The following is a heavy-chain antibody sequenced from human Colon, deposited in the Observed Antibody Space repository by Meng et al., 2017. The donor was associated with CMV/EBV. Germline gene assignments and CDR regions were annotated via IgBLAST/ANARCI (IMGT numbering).Heavy chain of an antibody. CDR2: ISSSSSYI. CDR1: GFTFSSYS. CDR3: AFALGYCSGGSCRMYGMDV. Sequence: GESLKISCAASGFTFSSYSMNWVRQAPGKGLEWVSSISSSSSYIYYADSVKGRFTISRDNAKNSLYLQMNSLRAEDTAVYYCAFALGYCSGGSCRMYGMDVWGQGTTVTVSS. D-gene: IGHD2-15*01. V-gene: IGHV3-21*01. J-gene: IGHJ6*02.